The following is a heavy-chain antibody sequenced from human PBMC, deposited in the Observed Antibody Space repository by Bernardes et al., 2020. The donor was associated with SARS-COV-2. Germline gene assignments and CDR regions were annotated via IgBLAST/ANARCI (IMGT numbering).Heavy chain of an antibody. CDR2: IYYSGST. J-gene: IGHJ4*02. CDR1: GGSISSYY. D-gene: IGHD3-22*01. CDR3: ARGGLYYYDSSGYYKESRYFDY. V-gene: IGHV4-59*08. Sequence: SETLSLTCTVSGGSISSYYWSWIRQPPGKGLEWIGYIYYSGSTNYNPSFKSRVTISVDTSKNQFSLKLSSVTAADTAVYYCARGGLYYYDSSGYYKESRYFDYWGQGTLVTVSS.